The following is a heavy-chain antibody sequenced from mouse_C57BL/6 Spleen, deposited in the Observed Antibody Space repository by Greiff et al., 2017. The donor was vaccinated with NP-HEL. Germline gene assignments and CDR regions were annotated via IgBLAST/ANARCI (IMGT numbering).Heavy chain of an antibody. V-gene: IGHV5-4*01. CDR2: ISDGGSYT. Sequence: VESGGGLVKPGGSLKLSCAASGFTFSSYAMSWVRQTPEKRLEWVATISDGGSYTYYPDNVKGRFTISRDNAKNNLYLQMSHLKSEDTAMYYCARGSRHWYFDVWGTGTTVTVSS. CDR1: GFTFSSYA. J-gene: IGHJ1*03. CDR3: ARGSRHWYFDV. D-gene: IGHD1-1*01.